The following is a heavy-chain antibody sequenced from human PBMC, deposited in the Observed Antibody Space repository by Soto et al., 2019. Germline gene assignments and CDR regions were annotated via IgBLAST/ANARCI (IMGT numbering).Heavy chain of an antibody. Sequence: SETLSLTCAVSGYSISSGYYWGWIRQPPGKGLEWIGSIYHSGSTYNNPSLKSRVTISVDTSKNQFSLKLSSLRSEDTAVYYCARDSGQYNWKPQYYYYGMDVWGQGTTVTVSS. J-gene: IGHJ6*02. CDR1: GYSISSGYY. CDR3: ARDSGQYNWKPQYYYYGMDV. V-gene: IGHV4-38-2*02. CDR2: IYHSGST. D-gene: IGHD1-20*01.